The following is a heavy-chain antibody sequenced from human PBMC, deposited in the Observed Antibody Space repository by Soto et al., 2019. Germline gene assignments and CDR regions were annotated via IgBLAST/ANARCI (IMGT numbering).Heavy chain of an antibody. J-gene: IGHJ3*02. D-gene: IGHD3-3*01. V-gene: IGHV3-30-3*01. CDR1: GFTFRSYA. Sequence: AGGVPRLSCAASGFTFRSYAMHWVRQAPGKGLEWVAVISYDGSNKYYADSVKGRFTISRDNSKNTLYLQMNSLRAEDTAVYYCARELRKRITIFGVAPGDAFDIWGQGTMVTVSS. CDR2: ISYDGSNK. CDR3: ARELRKRITIFGVAPGDAFDI.